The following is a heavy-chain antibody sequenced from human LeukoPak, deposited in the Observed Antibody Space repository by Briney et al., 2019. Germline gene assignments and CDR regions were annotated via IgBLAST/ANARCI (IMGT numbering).Heavy chain of an antibody. J-gene: IGHJ4*02. V-gene: IGHV1-46*01. CDR2: INPSGGGT. D-gene: IGHD5-12*01. Sequence: GASVKVSCKASGYTFTSYYMHWVRQAPGQGLEWMGIINPSGGGTSYAQKFQGRVTMTRDMSTSTVYMELSSLRSEDTAVYYCARAWLRLNPYFDYWGQGTLVTVSS. CDR1: GYTFTSYY. CDR3: ARAWLRLNPYFDY.